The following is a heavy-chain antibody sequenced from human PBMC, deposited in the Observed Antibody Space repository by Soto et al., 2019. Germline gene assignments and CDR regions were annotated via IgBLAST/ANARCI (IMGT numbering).Heavy chain of an antibody. CDR1: GFSLSTSGVG. D-gene: IGHD3-10*02. CDR3: AHVFTSLAPFDS. J-gene: IGHJ4*02. Sequence: QITLKESGPTLVKPTQTLTLTCTFSGFSLSTSGVGVGWIRQPPGKALEWLGFIYWDEDKRYSTSLKSRLTITKDTSKSQVVLTMTNMDPVDTATYYCAHVFTSLAPFDSWGQGTLVTVSA. V-gene: IGHV2-5*02. CDR2: IYWDEDK.